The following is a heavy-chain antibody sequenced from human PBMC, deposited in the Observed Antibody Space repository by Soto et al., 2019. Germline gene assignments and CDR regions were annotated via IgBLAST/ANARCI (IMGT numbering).Heavy chain of an antibody. J-gene: IGHJ6*02. CDR2: IYYRGSP. CDR3: AREGAASYSYYYGTDV. D-gene: IGHD3-16*01. V-gene: IGHV4-30-4*01. CDR1: GGSISSGDSY. Sequence: SETLSLTCTVSGGSISSGDSYWSWIRQSPGKGLEWIGYIYYRGSPFYNPSLESRVTISVDTSKNQFSLKLNSVTAADAAVYYCAREGAASYSYYYGTDVWGQGTTVTVSS.